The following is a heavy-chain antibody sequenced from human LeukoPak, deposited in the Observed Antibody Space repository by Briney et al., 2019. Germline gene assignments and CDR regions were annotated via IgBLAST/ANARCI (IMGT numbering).Heavy chain of an antibody. Sequence: GGSLRLSCAASGFTLSSYWMHWVRQPPGKGLVWVSRINSDGSSTTYADSVKGRFTISRDNAKNTLYLQMNSLRAEDAAVYYCARVGSSGSYFYYFDYWGQGTLVTVSS. CDR2: INSDGSST. CDR1: GFTLSSYW. D-gene: IGHD1-26*01. CDR3: ARVGSSGSYFYYFDY. V-gene: IGHV3-74*01. J-gene: IGHJ4*02.